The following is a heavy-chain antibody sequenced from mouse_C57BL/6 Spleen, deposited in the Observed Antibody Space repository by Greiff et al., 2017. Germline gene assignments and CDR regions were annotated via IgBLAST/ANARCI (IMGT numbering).Heavy chain of an antibody. Sequence: EVNLVESGGGLVKPGGSLKLSCAASGFTFSSYAMSWVRQTPEKRLEWVATISDGGSYTYYPDNVKGRFTISRDNAKNNRYLQMSHLKSEDTAMYYCARGGEGNYAMDYWGQGTSVTVSS. J-gene: IGHJ4*01. CDR3: ARGGEGNYAMDY. V-gene: IGHV5-4*03. CDR2: ISDGGSYT. CDR1: GFTFSSYA.